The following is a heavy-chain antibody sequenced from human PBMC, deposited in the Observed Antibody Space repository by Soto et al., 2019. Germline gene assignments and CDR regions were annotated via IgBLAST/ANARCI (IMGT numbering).Heavy chain of an antibody. J-gene: IGHJ4*02. CDR1: GFTFSSYA. Sequence: GGSLRLSCVASGFTFSSYAMSWVRQAPGKGLEWVSAISGSGGSTYYADSVKGRFTISRDNSKNTLYLQMNSLRAEDTAVYYWAKGLLFGPFDYWGQGTLVTVSS. V-gene: IGHV3-23*01. CDR3: AKGLLFGPFDY. D-gene: IGHD2-21*02. CDR2: ISGSGGST.